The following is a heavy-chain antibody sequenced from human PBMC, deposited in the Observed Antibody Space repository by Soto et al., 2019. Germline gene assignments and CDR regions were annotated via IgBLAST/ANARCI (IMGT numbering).Heavy chain of an antibody. J-gene: IGHJ4*02. CDR3: ARHGVAALQFDY. D-gene: IGHD6-25*01. Sequence: SETLSLTCSVSGGSVSSSTYYWGWIRQPPGKALEWIGSIYFSGSIYYKSSLKSRVTISVDTSKNQFSLKLTSVTAADTAVYYCARHGVAALQFDYWGQGTPVTVSS. CDR2: IYFSGSI. V-gene: IGHV4-39*01. CDR1: GGSVSSSTYY.